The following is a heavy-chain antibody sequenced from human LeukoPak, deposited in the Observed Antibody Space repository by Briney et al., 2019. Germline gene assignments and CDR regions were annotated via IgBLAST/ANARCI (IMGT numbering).Heavy chain of an antibody. CDR3: ARTLFFRAAWNWFDP. J-gene: IGHJ5*02. CDR2: INHSGST. D-gene: IGHD3-3*01. Sequence: SETLSLTCAVYGGSFSGYYWSWIRQPPGKGLEWLGEINHSGSTNYNPSLKSRVTISVDTSKNQFSLKLSSVTAADTAVYYCARTLFFRAAWNWFDPWGQGTLVTVSS. CDR1: GGSFSGYY. V-gene: IGHV4-34*01.